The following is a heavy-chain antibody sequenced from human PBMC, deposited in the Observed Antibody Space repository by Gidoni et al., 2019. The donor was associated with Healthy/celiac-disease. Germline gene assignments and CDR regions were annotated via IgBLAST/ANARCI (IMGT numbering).Heavy chain of an antibody. J-gene: IGHJ4*02. D-gene: IGHD3-22*01. V-gene: IGHV3-13*01. Sequence: EVQLVESGGGLVQPGGSLRLSCAASGFTFSSYDMLWVRQATGKALEWVSGTGTAGDTYYPGSVKGRFTISRENAKNSLYLQMNSLRAGNTAVYYCARAHYYYDSSGYSPLYYFDYWGQGTLVTVSS. CDR1: GFTFSSYD. CDR2: TGTAGDT. CDR3: ARAHYYYDSSGYSPLYYFDY.